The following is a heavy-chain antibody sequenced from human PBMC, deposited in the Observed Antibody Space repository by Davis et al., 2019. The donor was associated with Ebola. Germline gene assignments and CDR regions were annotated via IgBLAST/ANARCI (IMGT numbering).Heavy chain of an antibody. J-gene: IGHJ4*02. D-gene: IGHD2-21*01. V-gene: IGHV1-69*08. CDR3: ARGGVAYSDLDY. CDR1: GGTFSSYT. Sequence: SVKVSCKASGGTFSSYTISWVRQAPGQGLEWMGRIIPIFGTANYAQKFQGRVTMTRENSMSTAYMELRSLRSEDTAVYFCARGGVAYSDLDYWGQGTLVAVSS. CDR2: IIPIFGTA.